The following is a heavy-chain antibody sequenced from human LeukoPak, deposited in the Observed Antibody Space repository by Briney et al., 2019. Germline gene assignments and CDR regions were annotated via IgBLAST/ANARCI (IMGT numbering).Heavy chain of an antibody. CDR2: INHSGST. D-gene: IGHD1-26*01. V-gene: IGHV4-34*01. J-gene: IGHJ5*02. CDR1: GGSFSGYY. CDR3: ARGAGIVGATTSNNWSDP. Sequence: SETLSLTCAVYGGSFSGYYWSWIRQPPGKGLEWIGKINHSGSTNYNPSLKSRVTISVDTSKNQFSLKLSSVTAADTAVYYCARGAGIVGATTSNNWSDPWGQGTLVTVSS.